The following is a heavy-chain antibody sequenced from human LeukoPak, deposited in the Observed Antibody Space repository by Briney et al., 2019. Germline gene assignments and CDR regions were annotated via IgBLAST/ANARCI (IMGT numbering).Heavy chain of an antibody. CDR2: IKQDGSEK. V-gene: IGHV3-7*01. D-gene: IGHD1-26*01. CDR1: GFTFSSYW. Sequence: GSLRLSCAASGFTFSSYWMSWVRQAPGKGLGWGANIKQDGSEKYYVDSVKGRFTISRGNAKNSLYLQMNSLRAEDTAVYYCARVLWELGPLDYWGQGTLVTVSS. CDR3: ARVLWELGPLDY. J-gene: IGHJ4*02.